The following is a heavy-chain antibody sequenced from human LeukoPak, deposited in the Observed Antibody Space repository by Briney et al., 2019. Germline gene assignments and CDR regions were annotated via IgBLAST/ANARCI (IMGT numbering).Heavy chain of an antibody. CDR1: GFTFSSYA. J-gene: IGHJ4*02. D-gene: IGHD2-2*01. CDR3: ARGATVIVVVPAAEIDY. Sequence: GRSLRLSCAASGFTFSSYAMHWVRQAPGKGLEWVAVISYDGSNKYYADSVKGRFTISRDDSKNTLYLQMNSLRAEDTAVYYCARGATVIVVVPAAEIDYWGQGTLVTVSS. CDR2: ISYDGSNK. V-gene: IGHV3-30-3*01.